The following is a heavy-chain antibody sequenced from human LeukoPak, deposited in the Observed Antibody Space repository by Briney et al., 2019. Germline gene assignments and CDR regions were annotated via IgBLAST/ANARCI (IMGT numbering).Heavy chain of an antibody. CDR1: GGSISSSNHY. CDR3: VGYYYMDV. CDR2: IYYSGST. J-gene: IGHJ6*03. V-gene: IGHV4-39*07. Sequence: PSETLSLTCTVSGGSISSSNHYWGWIRQPPGKGLEWIGSIYYSGSTYYSPSLKSRVTISVDTSKNQFSLKLSSVTAADTAVYYCVGYYYMDVWGKGTTVTVSS.